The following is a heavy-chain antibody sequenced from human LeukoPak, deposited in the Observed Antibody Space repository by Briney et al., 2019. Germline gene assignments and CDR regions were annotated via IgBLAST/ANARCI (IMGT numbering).Heavy chain of an antibody. CDR2: ITGNGGST. J-gene: IGHJ4*02. D-gene: IGHD5-18*01. Sequence: GGSLRLSCAASGFTFTSYAMGWVRQAPGKGLEWVSGITGNGGSTFYADSVKGRFIISRDNSKNTQYLQMKSLRAEDTAVYYCAKNWLHTPMAHLHIWGQGTLVTVSS. CDR1: GFTFTSYA. CDR3: AKNWLHTPMAHLHI. V-gene: IGHV3-23*01.